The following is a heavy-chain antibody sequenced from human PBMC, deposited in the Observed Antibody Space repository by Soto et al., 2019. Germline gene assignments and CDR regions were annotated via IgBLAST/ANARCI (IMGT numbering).Heavy chain of an antibody. D-gene: IGHD6-19*01. CDR2: IYYSGGT. CDR1: GAALSSGGDF. CDR3: TREQSDDNYFDP. Sequence: PSETLSLSCTVSGAALSSGGDFYTWVRQPPGKGLEWLGYIYYSGGTNYNPSLKSRVTISLDKPKSQFSLRLISVTAADTAVYYCTREQSDDNYFDPWGQGTLVTVSS. V-gene: IGHV4-61*08. J-gene: IGHJ5*02.